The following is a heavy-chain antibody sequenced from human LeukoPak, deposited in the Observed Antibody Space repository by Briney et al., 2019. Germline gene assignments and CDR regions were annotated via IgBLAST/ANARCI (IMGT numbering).Heavy chain of an antibody. Sequence: GGSLRLSCAASGFPFSTYWMSWVRQVRGKGPEWVANIKPDGSEIYYVDSVKGRFIVSRDNAKNSLYLQMNYLRAEDTAMYYCAEGSNYVDSSFWGQGTLVTVSS. J-gene: IGHJ4*02. CDR1: GFPFSTYW. CDR3: AEGSNYVDSSF. D-gene: IGHD3-16*01. V-gene: IGHV3-7*01. CDR2: IKPDGSEI.